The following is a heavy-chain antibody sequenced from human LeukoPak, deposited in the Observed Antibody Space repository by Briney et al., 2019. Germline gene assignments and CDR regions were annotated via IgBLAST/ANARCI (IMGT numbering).Heavy chain of an antibody. V-gene: IGHV1-2*04. CDR3: ARDSGYSSGYDY. D-gene: IGHD6-19*01. CDR1: GYTFTGYY. Sequence: ASVEVSCKASGYTFTGYYMHWVRQAPGQGPEWMGWINPNSGGTNYAQKFQGWVTMTRDTSISTAYMELSRLRSDDTAVYYCARDSGYSSGYDYWGQGTLVTVSS. J-gene: IGHJ4*02. CDR2: INPNSGGT.